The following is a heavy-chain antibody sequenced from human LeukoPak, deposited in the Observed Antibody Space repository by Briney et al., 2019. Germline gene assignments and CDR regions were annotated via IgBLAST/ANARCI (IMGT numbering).Heavy chain of an antibody. D-gene: IGHD3-16*01. V-gene: IGHV3-7*04. J-gene: IGHJ4*02. Sequence: GGSLRLSCAASGFTFGTYWMTWVRQAPGKGLEWVANIKQDESEIYYVDSVKSRFTISRDNAKSSLYLQMDSLRAEDTAVYYCARDVLGPSDSWGQGTLVTVSS. CDR1: GFTFGTYW. CDR3: ARDVLGPSDS. CDR2: IKQDESEI.